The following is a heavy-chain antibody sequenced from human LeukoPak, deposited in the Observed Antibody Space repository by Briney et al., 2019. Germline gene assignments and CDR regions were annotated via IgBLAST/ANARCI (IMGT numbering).Heavy chain of an antibody. CDR3: ARHYGSGSPLDH. Sequence: MHGESLKISCKGSGYSFTNYWITWVRQMPGKGLEWLGRIGPTDSYTNYSPSFQGHVTISADKSISTAYLQWSSLKTSDTAMYYCARHYGSGSPLDHWGQGTLVTVSS. V-gene: IGHV5-10-1*01. CDR1: GYSFTNYW. D-gene: IGHD3-10*01. CDR2: IGPTDSYT. J-gene: IGHJ4*02.